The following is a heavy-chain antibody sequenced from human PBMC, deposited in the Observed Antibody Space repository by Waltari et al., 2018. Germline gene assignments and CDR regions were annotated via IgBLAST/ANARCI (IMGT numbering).Heavy chain of an antibody. J-gene: IGHJ4*02. CDR3: ARGWASRDC. CDR2: INEDGIEK. V-gene: IGHV3-7*04. CDR1: GFTFSSHR. D-gene: IGHD3-16*01. Sequence: VQLVESGGGLVQPGGSLRLSCVASGFTFSSHRLTWVRQAPGKGLEWVANINEDGIEKCRVDTVKRRFTISRDNAKNSVYLQMNSLRAEETAVYYCARGWASRDCWGQGTLVTVSS.